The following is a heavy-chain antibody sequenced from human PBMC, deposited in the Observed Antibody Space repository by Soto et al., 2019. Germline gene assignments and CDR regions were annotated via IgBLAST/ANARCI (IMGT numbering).Heavy chain of an antibody. V-gene: IGHV3-74*01. J-gene: IGHJ4*02. Sequence: GGSLRLSCAASGFTFSSYWMHWVRQAPGKGLVWVSRINSDGSSTSYADSVKGRFTISRDNAKNTLYLQMNSLRAEDTAVYYCARDRGYCSSTSCYVDFDYWGQGTLVTVSS. CDR3: ARDRGYCSSTSCYVDFDY. CDR1: GFTFSSYW. D-gene: IGHD2-2*01. CDR2: INSDGSST.